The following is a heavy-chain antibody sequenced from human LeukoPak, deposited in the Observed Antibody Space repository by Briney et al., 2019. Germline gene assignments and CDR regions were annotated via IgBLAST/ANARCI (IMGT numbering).Heavy chain of an antibody. Sequence: PGGSLRLSCAASAFTFSSYWMSWVRQAPGKGLEWVANIKQDGSEKYYVDSVKGRFTISRDNAKNSLYLQMNSLRAEDTAVYYCARLREIPVFGVVTKSTSYFDYWGQGTLVTVSS. CDR3: ARLREIPVFGVVTKSTSYFDY. V-gene: IGHV3-7*01. CDR2: IKQDGSEK. CDR1: AFTFSSYW. J-gene: IGHJ4*02. D-gene: IGHD3-3*01.